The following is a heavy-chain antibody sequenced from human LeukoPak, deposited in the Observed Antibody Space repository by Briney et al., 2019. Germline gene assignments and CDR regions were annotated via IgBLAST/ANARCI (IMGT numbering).Heavy chain of an antibody. Sequence: GGSLRLSCEASGFTFSSYWMSWVRQAPGKGLEWVANIKTDGSEKYYVDSVKGRFTISRDTSKNTLYLQMNSLRAEDTALYFCAKKAQYDGHYPLDYWGQGTLVTVSA. CDR1: GFTFSSYW. CDR3: AKKAQYDGHYPLDY. CDR2: IKTDGSEK. V-gene: IGHV3-7*03. J-gene: IGHJ4*02. D-gene: IGHD4/OR15-4a*01.